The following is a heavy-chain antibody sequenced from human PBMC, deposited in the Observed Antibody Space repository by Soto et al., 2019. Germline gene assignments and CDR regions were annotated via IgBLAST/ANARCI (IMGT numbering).Heavy chain of an antibody. CDR1: GFTFSSYS. Sequence: TGGSLRLSCAASGFTFSSYSMNWVRQAPGKGLEWVSYISSSSSTIYYADSVKGRFTISRDNAKNSLYLQMNSLRAEDTAVYYCARGTTMVRGVLRYYYYYMDVWGKGTTVTVSS. CDR3: ARGTTMVRGVLRYYYYYMDV. V-gene: IGHV3-48*01. J-gene: IGHJ6*03. CDR2: ISSSSSTI. D-gene: IGHD3-10*01.